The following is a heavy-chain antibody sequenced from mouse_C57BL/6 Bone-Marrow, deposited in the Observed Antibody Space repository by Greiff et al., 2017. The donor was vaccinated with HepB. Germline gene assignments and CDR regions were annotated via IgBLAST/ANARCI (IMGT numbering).Heavy chain of an antibody. D-gene: IGHD3-3*01. CDR1: GYTFTDYY. Sequence: EVQLQQSGPELVKPGASVKISCKASGYTFTDYYMNWVKQSHGKSLEWIGDINPNNGGTSYNQKFKGKATLTVDKSSSTAYMELRSLTSEDSAVYYCARTRGSYFDYWGQGNTLTVSS. V-gene: IGHV1-26*01. J-gene: IGHJ2*01. CDR3: ARTRGSYFDY. CDR2: INPNNGGT.